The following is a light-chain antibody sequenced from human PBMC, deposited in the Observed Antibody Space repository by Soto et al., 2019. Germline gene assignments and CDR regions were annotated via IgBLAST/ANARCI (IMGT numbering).Light chain of an antibody. Sequence: QSVLTQPPSVSGAPGQRVTISCTGSSSNIGAPYDVHWYQQLPGTAPKLLIYGNSNRPSGVPDRFSGSKSGTSASLAITGLQAEDEADYYCQSYDSSLSGWGVFGTGTKVTVL. J-gene: IGLJ1*01. CDR1: SSNIGAPYD. CDR3: QSYDSSLSGWGV. CDR2: GNS. V-gene: IGLV1-40*01.